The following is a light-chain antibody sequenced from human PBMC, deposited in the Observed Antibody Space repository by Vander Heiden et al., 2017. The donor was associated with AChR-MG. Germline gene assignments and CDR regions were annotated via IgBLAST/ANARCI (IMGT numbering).Light chain of an antibody. CDR3: GTWDSSLSAWV. CDR1: SSNIGRNY. Sequence: QSVLPQPPSVSAAPGQKVTISCSGSSSNIGRNYVSSYQQFPTTAPKVVIYDNNKRPSGIPARFSGSKSGTSATLGITGLQTGDEADYSCGTWDSSLSAWVFGGGTKVTVL. CDR2: DNN. V-gene: IGLV1-51*01. J-gene: IGLJ3*02.